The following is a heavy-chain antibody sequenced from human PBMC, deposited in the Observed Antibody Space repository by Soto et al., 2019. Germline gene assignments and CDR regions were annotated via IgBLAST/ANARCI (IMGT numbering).Heavy chain of an antibody. D-gene: IGHD4-17*01. Sequence: ASVKVSCKASGYTFTGYYMHWVRQAPGQGLEWMGWINPNSGGTNYAQKFQGWVTMTRDTSISTAYMELSRLRSDDTAVYYCARAWYGDYDLSLSYYYYYMDVWGKGTTVTVSS. CDR1: GYTFTGYY. J-gene: IGHJ6*03. CDR3: ARAWYGDYDLSLSYYYYYMDV. V-gene: IGHV1-2*04. CDR2: INPNSGGT.